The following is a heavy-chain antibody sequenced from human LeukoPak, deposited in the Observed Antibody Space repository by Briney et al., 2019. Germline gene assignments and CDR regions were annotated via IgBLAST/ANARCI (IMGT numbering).Heavy chain of an antibody. CDR1: GFTFSSYW. CDR2: IYSGGNT. CDR3: ASRYYMDV. J-gene: IGHJ6*03. Sequence: GGSLRLSCAASGFTFSSYWMSWVRQAPGKGLEWVSVIYSGGNTYYADSVKGRFTISRDNSKNTLYLQMNSLRVEDTAVYYCASRYYMDVWGKGTTVTISS. V-gene: IGHV3-53*01.